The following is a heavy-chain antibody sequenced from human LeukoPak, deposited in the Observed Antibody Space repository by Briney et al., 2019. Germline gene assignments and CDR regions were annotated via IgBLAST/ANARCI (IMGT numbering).Heavy chain of an antibody. D-gene: IGHD3-22*01. V-gene: IGHV1-24*01. CDR3: ATSRDYYDSSGYYYYRYYYGMDV. J-gene: IGHJ6*02. CDR1: GYTLTELS. Sequence: VASVKVSCKVSGYTLTELSMHWVRQAPGKGLEWMGGFDPEDGETIYAQKFQGRVTMTEDTSTDTAYMELSSLRSEDTAVYYCATSRDYYDSSGYYYYRYYYGMDVWGQGTTVTVSS. CDR2: FDPEDGET.